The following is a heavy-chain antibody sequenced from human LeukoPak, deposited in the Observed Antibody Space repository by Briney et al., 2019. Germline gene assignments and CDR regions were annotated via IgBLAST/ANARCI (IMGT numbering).Heavy chain of an antibody. CDR2: INPNSGGT. CDR3: ARDRTRTGYSSGWYHDY. V-gene: IGHV1-2*02. CDR1: GYTFTGYY. D-gene: IGHD6-19*01. Sequence: ASVKVSCKASGYTFTGYYMHWVRQAPGQGLEWMGWINPNSGGTNYAQKFQGRVTMTRDTSISTAYMELSRLRSDDTSVYYCARDRTRTGYSSGWYHDYWGQGTLVTVSS. J-gene: IGHJ4*02.